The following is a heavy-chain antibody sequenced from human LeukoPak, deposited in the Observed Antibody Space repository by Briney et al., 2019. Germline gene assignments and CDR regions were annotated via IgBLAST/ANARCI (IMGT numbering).Heavy chain of an antibody. Sequence: GGSLRLSCAASGFTFSNYGMSWVRQAPGKGLEWVSGISGSGDSTYYADSVKGRFTISRDNSKNTLYLQMNSLRAEDTAVYYCAKVFNFFISLPDAFDLWGQGTMVTVSS. J-gene: IGHJ3*01. CDR2: ISGSGDST. D-gene: IGHD3-10*01. CDR1: GFTFSNYG. CDR3: AKVFNFFISLPDAFDL. V-gene: IGHV3-23*01.